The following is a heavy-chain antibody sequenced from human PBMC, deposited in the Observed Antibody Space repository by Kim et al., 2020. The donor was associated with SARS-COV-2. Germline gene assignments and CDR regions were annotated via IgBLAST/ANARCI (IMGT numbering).Heavy chain of an antibody. CDR2: ISGSGGST. Sequence: GGSLRLSCAASGFTFSSYAMSWVRQAPGKGMEWVSAISGSGGSTYYADSVKGRFTISRDNSKNTLYLQMNSLRAEDTAVYYCAKDRGSSSSHPGGYWGQGTLVTVSS. CDR1: GFTFSSYA. V-gene: IGHV3-23*01. D-gene: IGHD6-13*01. CDR3: AKDRGSSSSHPGGY. J-gene: IGHJ4*02.